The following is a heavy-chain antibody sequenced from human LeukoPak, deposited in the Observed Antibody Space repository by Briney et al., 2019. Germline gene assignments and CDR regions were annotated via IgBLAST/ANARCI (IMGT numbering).Heavy chain of an antibody. D-gene: IGHD5/OR15-5a*01. CDR2: ISYDGSNK. Sequence: GGSLRLSCAASGFTFSSYAMHWVRQAPGKGLEWVAVISYDGSNKYYADSVKGRFTISRDNSKNTLYLQMNSLRAEDTAVYYCARDGSTISGIGTYWGQGTLVSVFS. J-gene: IGHJ4*02. V-gene: IGHV3-30*04. CDR1: GFTFSSYA. CDR3: ARDGSTISGIGTY.